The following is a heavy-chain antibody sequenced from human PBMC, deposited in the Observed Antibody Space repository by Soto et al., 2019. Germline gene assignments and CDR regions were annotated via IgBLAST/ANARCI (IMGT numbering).Heavy chain of an antibody. CDR3: ARGMGHGVHYNWFDP. Sequence: QVQLQESGPGLVKPSQTLSLTCTVSGASISSGGYFWSWIRQPPGKGLEWIGFSYYSGGTFYNPSLRSRVTISLDASKNQFSLNLSSVTAADTAVYYCARGMGHGVHYNWFDPWGQGTLVTVSS. CDR1: GASISSGGYF. V-gene: IGHV4-31*03. J-gene: IGHJ5*02. CDR2: SYYSGGT. D-gene: IGHD2-8*01.